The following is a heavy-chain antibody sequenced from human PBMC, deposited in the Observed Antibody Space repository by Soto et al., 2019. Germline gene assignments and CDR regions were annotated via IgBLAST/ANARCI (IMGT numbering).Heavy chain of an antibody. CDR3: AKVAGLYYYYGMDV. V-gene: IGHV3-30*18. Sequence: PGGSLRLSCAASGFTFSSYGMHWVRQAPGKGLEWVAVISYDGSNKYYADSVKGRFTISRDNSKNTLYLQMNSLRAEDTAVYYCAKVAGLYYYYGMDVWGQGTTVTASS. CDR2: ISYDGSNK. J-gene: IGHJ6*02. D-gene: IGHD6-19*01. CDR1: GFTFSSYG.